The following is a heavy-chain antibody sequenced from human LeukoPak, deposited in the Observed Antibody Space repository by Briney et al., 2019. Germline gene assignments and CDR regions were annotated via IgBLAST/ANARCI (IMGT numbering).Heavy chain of an antibody. J-gene: IGHJ6*02. V-gene: IGHV4-34*01. CDR1: GGSFSGYY. Sequence: SETLSLTCAAYGGSFSGYYWSWIRQPTGKGLEWIGEINHSGSTNYNPSLKSRVTISVDTSKNQFSLKLSSVTAADTAVYYCARVGSIAVAGTYYYYGMDVWGQGTTVTVSS. CDR2: INHSGST. CDR3: ARVGSIAVAGTYYYYGMDV. D-gene: IGHD6-19*01.